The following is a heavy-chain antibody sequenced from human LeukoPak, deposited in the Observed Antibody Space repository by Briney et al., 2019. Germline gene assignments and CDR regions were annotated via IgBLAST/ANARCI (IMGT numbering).Heavy chain of an antibody. CDR3: YYVWGSYRYPDPFDY. Sequence: PGGSLRLSCAASGFTVTNYAMYWVRQAPGKGLEWVSAISGRDDSTYYADSVKGRFTISRDTSKNTLFLQMNSLRAEDTAVYYCYYVWGSYRYPDPFDYWGQGTLVTVSS. CDR2: ISGRDDST. V-gene: IGHV3-23*01. D-gene: IGHD3-16*02. J-gene: IGHJ4*02. CDR1: GFTVTNYA.